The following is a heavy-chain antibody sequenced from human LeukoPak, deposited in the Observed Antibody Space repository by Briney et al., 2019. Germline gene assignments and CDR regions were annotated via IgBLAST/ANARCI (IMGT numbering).Heavy chain of an antibody. J-gene: IGHJ4*02. CDR1: GYTFTSYG. CDR3: ARGVITMIVVTYFDY. CDR2: ISAYNGNT. V-gene: IGHV1-18*01. Sequence: ASVKVSCKASGYTFTSYGISWVRQAPGQGLEWMGWISAYNGNTNYAQKLQGRVTMTTDTSTSTAYMELRSLRSDDTAVYYCARGVITMIVVTYFDYWGQGTLVTVS. D-gene: IGHD3-22*01.